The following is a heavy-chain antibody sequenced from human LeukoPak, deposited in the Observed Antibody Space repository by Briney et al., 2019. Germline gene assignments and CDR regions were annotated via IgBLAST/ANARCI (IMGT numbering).Heavy chain of an antibody. CDR3: ARGDDSSGYLTSFDY. Sequence: GESLKISCKGSGYRFASSWIGWVRQMPGKGLEWMGIIYPGDSDTRYSPSFQGQVTISADKSISTAYLQWSSLKAADTAMYYCARGDDSSGYLTSFDYWGQGTLVTVSS. CDR2: IYPGDSDT. J-gene: IGHJ4*02. CDR1: GYRFASSW. V-gene: IGHV5-51*01. D-gene: IGHD3-22*01.